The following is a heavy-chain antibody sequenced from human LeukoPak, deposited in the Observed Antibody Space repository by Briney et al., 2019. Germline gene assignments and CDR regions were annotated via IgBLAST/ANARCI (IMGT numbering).Heavy chain of an antibody. CDR2: ISYDGTKT. CDR3: AKIIVVLPSTISNPYYFDY. Sequence: GGSLRLSCAASGFTFTTYGMRWVRQAPGEGLDWVALISYDGTKTYYSDSVKGRFTISSDSSRNTLYLQMTSLRAEDTAVYYCAKIIVVLPSTISNPYYFDYWGQGTLVTVSS. CDR1: GFTFTTYG. J-gene: IGHJ4*02. V-gene: IGHV3-30*18. D-gene: IGHD2-2*02.